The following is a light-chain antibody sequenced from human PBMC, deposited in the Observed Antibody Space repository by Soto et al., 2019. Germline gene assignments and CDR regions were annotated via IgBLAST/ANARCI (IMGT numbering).Light chain of an antibody. Sequence: EIVLTQSPATLSLSPGERATLSCRASQSVSSYLAWYQQKPGQAPRLLIYDASNRATGIPARFSGSGSGTDFPLTISSLEPEDFAFYYCQQRSNWPFTFGGGTKVEIK. V-gene: IGKV3-11*01. CDR1: QSVSSY. J-gene: IGKJ4*01. CDR2: DAS. CDR3: QQRSNWPFT.